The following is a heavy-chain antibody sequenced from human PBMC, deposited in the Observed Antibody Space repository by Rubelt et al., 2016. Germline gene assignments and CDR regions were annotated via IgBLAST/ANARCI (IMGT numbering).Heavy chain of an antibody. Sequence: QVQLQESGPGLVKPSQTLSLTCTVSGGSISSGGYYWSWIRQPPGKGLEWIGEINHSGSTNYNPSLKSRVTISVDTSKNQFALKLSSVTAADTAVYYCARTTLFDYWGQGTLVTVSS. CDR3: ARTTLFDY. J-gene: IGHJ4*02. D-gene: IGHD1-1*01. V-gene: IGHV4-31*03. CDR1: GGSISSGGYY. CDR2: INHSGST.